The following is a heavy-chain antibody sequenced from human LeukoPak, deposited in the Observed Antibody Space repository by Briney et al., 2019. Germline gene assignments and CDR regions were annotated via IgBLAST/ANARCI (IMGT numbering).Heavy chain of an antibody. CDR1: GGSVSSTGYF. D-gene: IGHD4-17*01. V-gene: IGHV4-39*01. J-gene: IGHJ4*02. Sequence: SETLSLTCTVSGGSVSSTGYFWGWIRQPPGKGLEWIGTVYYSWSSYYNPSLKSRVTMSVDTSKSQLSLRLTSVTATDTAVYYCARQMVAYGDYVMDYWGQGNLVT. CDR2: VYYSWSS. CDR3: ARQMVAYGDYVMDY.